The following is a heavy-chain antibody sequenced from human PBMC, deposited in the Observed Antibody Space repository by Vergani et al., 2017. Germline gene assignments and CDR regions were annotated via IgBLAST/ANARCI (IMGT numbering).Heavy chain of an antibody. D-gene: IGHD3-10*01. J-gene: IGHJ6*02. V-gene: IGHV4-34*01. CDR3: ARVSGPVVRGHYGMDV. Sequence: QVQLQQWGAGLLKPSETLSLTCAVYGGSFSGYSWSWIRPPPGKGLEWIGEINHSGSTNNNPSLKSRVTISVDTSKNQFSLKLSSVTAADTAVYYCARVSGPVVRGHYGMDVWGQGTTVTVSS. CDR1: GGSFSGYS. CDR2: INHSGST.